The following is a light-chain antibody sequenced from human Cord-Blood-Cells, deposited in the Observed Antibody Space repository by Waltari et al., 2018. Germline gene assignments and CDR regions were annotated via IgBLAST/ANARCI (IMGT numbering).Light chain of an antibody. CDR2: EGS. CDR3: CTYAGSSTWV. CDR1: SSVVGRYNL. V-gene: IGLV2-23*01. J-gene: IGLJ3*02. Sequence: SALSQPAHGSGSPGQSLSISCTGTSSVVGRYNLVSWDQQHPGKAPKLMIYEGSKRPSGVSNRFSGSKSGNTASLTISGLQAEDEADYYCCTYAGSSTWVFGGGTKLTVL.